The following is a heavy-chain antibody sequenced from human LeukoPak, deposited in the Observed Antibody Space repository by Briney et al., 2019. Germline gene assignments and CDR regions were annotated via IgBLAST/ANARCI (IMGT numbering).Heavy chain of an antibody. J-gene: IGHJ4*02. CDR2: ITSSGGST. D-gene: IGHD3-10*01. Sequence: VRSLSLSCALSRLTPSSVAIGGGCHSPGGRGEWGSAITSSGGSTYYTRSVKGRFTISRDNSKNTLYLQMNSLRAEDTAVYYCAKVGVEELWFGEARRGLYWGQGTLVTVSS. CDR3: AKVGVEELWFGEARRGLY. CDR1: RLTPSSVA. V-gene: IGHV3-23*01.